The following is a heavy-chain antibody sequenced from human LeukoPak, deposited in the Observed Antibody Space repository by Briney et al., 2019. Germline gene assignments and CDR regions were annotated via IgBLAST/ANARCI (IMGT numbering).Heavy chain of an antibody. Sequence: GGSLRLSCVASGFNFDDYAMHWVRQAPGKGLEWVSGISWNSGRRGYADSVKGRFTISRDNAKNSLYLQMNSLRAEDTAVYYCASGATYYDFWSGYYRNDYWGQGTLVTVSS. CDR1: GFNFDDYA. V-gene: IGHV3-9*01. D-gene: IGHD3-3*01. J-gene: IGHJ4*02. CDR2: ISWNSGRR. CDR3: ASGATYYDFWSGYYRNDY.